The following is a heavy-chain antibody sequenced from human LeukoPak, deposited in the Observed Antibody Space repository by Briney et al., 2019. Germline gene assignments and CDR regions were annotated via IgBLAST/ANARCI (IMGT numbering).Heavy chain of an antibody. J-gene: IGHJ5*02. CDR1: GFTFSDYG. V-gene: IGHV3-69-1*01. CDR3: ARGIEDSRAQPVSQWFDP. D-gene: IGHD3/OR15-3a*01. CDR2: VSSSGYI. Sequence: GGSLRLSCTASGFTFSDYGMHWVRQAPGKGPEWVSSVSSSGYISYADSVKGRFTISRDNAKNSLYLQMNSLRVEDTAVNYCARGIEDSRAQPVSQWFDPWGQGTLVTVSS.